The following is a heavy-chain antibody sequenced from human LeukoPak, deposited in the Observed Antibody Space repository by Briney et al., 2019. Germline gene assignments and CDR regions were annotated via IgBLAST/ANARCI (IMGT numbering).Heavy chain of an antibody. J-gene: IGHJ5*02. CDR1: GGSISSNSYY. CDR2: IYYSGST. Sequence: PSETLSLTCAVSGGSISSNSYYWGWIRQPPGKGLEWIGSIYYSGSTYYNPSLKSRVTISVDTSKNQFSLKLSSVTAADTAVYYCARGSRDFWSGYYGRSYWFDPWGQGTLVTVSS. CDR3: ARGSRDFWSGYYGRSYWFDP. D-gene: IGHD3-3*01. V-gene: IGHV4-39*01.